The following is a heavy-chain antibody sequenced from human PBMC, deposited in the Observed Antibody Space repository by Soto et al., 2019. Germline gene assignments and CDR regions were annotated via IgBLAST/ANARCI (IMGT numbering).Heavy chain of an antibody. Sequence: EVQLLESGGGLVQPGGSLRLSCAASGFTFSSYAMRWVRQAPGKGLEWVSAFSGSADSTYYADSVKGRFTISREKCRNTLYLQMISLSPEDTAVYYCASLGGGSYYDYCGQGTLVTVSS. CDR3: ASLGGGSYYDY. J-gene: IGHJ4*02. CDR2: FSGSADST. CDR1: GFTFSSYA. D-gene: IGHD1-26*01. V-gene: IGHV3-23*01.